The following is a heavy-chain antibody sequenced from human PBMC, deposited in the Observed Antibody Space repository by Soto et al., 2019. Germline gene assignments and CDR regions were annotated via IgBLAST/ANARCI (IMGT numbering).Heavy chain of an antibody. D-gene: IGHD3-9*01. J-gene: IGHJ6*02. Sequence: GESLKISCKGSGYSFTSYWIGWVRQMPGKGLEWMGIIYPGDSDTRYSPSFQGQVTISADKSISTAYLQWSSLKASDTAMYYCARSTTDYDILTGLYYGMDVWGQGTTVTVSS. CDR2: IYPGDSDT. CDR1: GYSFTSYW. V-gene: IGHV5-51*01. CDR3: ARSTTDYDILTGLYYGMDV.